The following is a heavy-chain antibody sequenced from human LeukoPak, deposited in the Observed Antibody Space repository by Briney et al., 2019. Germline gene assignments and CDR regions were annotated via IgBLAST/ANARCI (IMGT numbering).Heavy chain of an antibody. CDR3: ARHYTRDAFDI. D-gene: IGHD4-11*01. CDR2: INAGNGNT. CDR1: GYTFTSYA. Sequence: GASVKVSCKASGYTFTSYAMHWVRQAPGQRLEWMGWINAGNGNTKYSQKFQGRVTITRDTSASTAYMGLSSLRSEDTAVYYCARHYTRDAFDIWGQGTMVTVSS. J-gene: IGHJ3*02. V-gene: IGHV1-3*01.